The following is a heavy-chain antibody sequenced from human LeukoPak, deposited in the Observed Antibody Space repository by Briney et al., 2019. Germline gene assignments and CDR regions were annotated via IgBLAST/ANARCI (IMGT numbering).Heavy chain of an antibody. CDR3: ARDWGDFSGSYYPLDY. J-gene: IGHJ4*02. Sequence: PGGSLRLSCAASGFTFSSYWMHWVRQAPGKGLVWVSRINSDGSSTSYADSVKGRFTISRDNAKNSLYLQMNSLRAEDTAVYYCARDWGDFSGSYYPLDYWGQGTLVTVSS. D-gene: IGHD1-26*01. CDR1: GFTFSSYW. CDR2: INSDGSST. V-gene: IGHV3-74*01.